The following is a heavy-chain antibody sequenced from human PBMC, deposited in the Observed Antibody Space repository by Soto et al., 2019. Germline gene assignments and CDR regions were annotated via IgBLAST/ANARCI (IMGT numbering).Heavy chain of an antibody. V-gene: IGHV1-24*01. D-gene: IGHD3-22*01. CDR1: GYTLTELS. CDR3: ARTYYYDSSGYPVDY. Sequence: ASVKVSCKVSGYTLTELSMHWVRQAPGKGLEWMGGFDPEDGETIYAQKFQGRVTMTEDTSTDTAYMELRSLRSDDTAVYYCARTYYYDSSGYPVDYWGQGTLVTVSS. J-gene: IGHJ4*02. CDR2: FDPEDGET.